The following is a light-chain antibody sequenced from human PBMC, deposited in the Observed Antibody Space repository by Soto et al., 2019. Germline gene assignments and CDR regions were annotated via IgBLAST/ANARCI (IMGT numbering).Light chain of an antibody. CDR3: QQYNDWPRT. CDR2: GAS. Sequence: EIVMTQSPATLSVSPGERATLSCRASQSVFSNLAWYQQKPGQAPGLLIYGASTRATGIPARFSGSGFGTEFTLTISSLQSEDFAVYYCQQYNDWPRTFGQGTKVEIK. V-gene: IGKV3-15*01. J-gene: IGKJ1*01. CDR1: QSVFSN.